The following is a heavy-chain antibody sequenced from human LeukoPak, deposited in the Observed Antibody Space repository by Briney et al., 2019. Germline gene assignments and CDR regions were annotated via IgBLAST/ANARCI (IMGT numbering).Heavy chain of an antibody. CDR1: GGSISSYY. J-gene: IGHJ4*02. CDR2: IYYSGST. Sequence: PSETLSLTCTVSGGSISSYYWSWIRQPPGKGLEWIGYIYYSGSTNYNPSLKSRVTISVDTSKNQFSRKLSSVTAAGTAVYSCARHVGSAADDFDYWGQGTLVTVSS. D-gene: IGHD6-13*01. CDR3: ARHVGSAADDFDY. V-gene: IGHV4-59*08.